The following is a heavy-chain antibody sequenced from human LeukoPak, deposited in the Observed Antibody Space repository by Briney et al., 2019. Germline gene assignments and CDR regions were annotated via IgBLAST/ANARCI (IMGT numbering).Heavy chain of an antibody. CDR1: GYTFTSYG. CDR3: ATAFIVPAAYDY. J-gene: IGHJ4*02. D-gene: IGHD2-2*01. Sequence: ASVKVSCKASGYTFTSYGISWVRQAPGPGHEWMGGFDPEDGETIYAQKFQGRVTMTEDTSTDTAYMELSSLRSEDTAVYYCATAFIVPAAYDYWGQETLVTVSS. CDR2: FDPEDGET. V-gene: IGHV1-24*01.